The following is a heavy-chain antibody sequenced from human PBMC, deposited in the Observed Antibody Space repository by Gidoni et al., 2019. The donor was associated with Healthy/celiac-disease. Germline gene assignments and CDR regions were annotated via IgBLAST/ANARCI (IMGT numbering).Heavy chain of an antibody. D-gene: IGHD6-13*01. V-gene: IGHV3-53*01. J-gene: IGHJ6*02. CDR2: INSGGST. Sequence: EVQLVESGGGLIQPGGSLRLFCAASGFTVSSNSMSWVRQAPGKGMEWVSVINSGGSTYYADSVKGGFTISRDNSKNTLYLQMNSLRAEDTAVYYCARVGSSWPYYYGMDVWGQGTTVTVSS. CDR3: ARVGSSWPYYYGMDV. CDR1: GFTVSSNS.